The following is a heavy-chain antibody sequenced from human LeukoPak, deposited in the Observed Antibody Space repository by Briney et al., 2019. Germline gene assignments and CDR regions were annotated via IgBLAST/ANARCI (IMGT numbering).Heavy chain of an antibody. CDR2: IDPSDSYT. J-gene: IGHJ4*02. D-gene: IGHD5-12*01. Sequence: GESLKISCKGSGYSFTSYWISWVQQMPGKGLYWRGNIDPSDSYTNYSPSFQGHVTISADKSISTAYLQWNSLKASDTAMYYCARHGSPLVATATWLDCWGQGTLVTVSS. CDR3: ARHGSPLVATATWLDC. V-gene: IGHV5-10-1*01. CDR1: GYSFTSYW.